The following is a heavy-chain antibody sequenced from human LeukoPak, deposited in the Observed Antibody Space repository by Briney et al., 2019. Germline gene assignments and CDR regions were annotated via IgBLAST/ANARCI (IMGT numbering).Heavy chain of an antibody. J-gene: IGHJ5*02. V-gene: IGHV4-59*01. D-gene: IGHD3-10*01. CDR1: GDSISSYY. CDR2: MYYSGST. Sequence: SETLSLTCTVSGDSISSYYWSWIRQPPGKGLEWIGYMYYSGSTNYNPSLKSRVTISVDTSKNQLSLKLSSVTAADTAVYYCVRAGDYYGSGSYYTWGQGTLVTVSS. CDR3: VRAGDYYGSGSYYT.